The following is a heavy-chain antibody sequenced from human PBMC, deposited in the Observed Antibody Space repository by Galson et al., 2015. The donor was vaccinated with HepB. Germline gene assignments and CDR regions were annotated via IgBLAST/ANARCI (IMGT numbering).Heavy chain of an antibody. CDR1: GFTFTSSA. J-gene: IGHJ3*02. D-gene: IGHD3-16*02. V-gene: IGHV1-58*01. Sequence: SVKVSCKASGFTFTSSAVQWVRQARGQRLEWIGWIVVGSGNTNYAQKFQERVTITRDVSTSTAYMELSSLRSEDTAVYYCAAEGLSSPQDAFDIWGQGTMVTVSS. CDR3: AAEGLSSPQDAFDI. CDR2: IVVGSGNT.